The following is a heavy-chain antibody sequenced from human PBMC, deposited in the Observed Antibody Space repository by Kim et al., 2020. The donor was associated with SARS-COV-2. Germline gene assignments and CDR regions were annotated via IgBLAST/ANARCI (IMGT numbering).Heavy chain of an antibody. V-gene: IGHV3-21*01. Sequence: SVKGRFTISRDNAKNSLYLQMNSLRAEDTAVYYCARDLHSGYDSPYAFDIWGQGTMVTVSS. CDR3: ARDLHSGYDSPYAFDI. J-gene: IGHJ3*02. D-gene: IGHD5-12*01.